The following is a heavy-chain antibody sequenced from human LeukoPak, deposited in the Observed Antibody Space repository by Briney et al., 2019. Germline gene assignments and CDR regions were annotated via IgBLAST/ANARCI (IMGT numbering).Heavy chain of an antibody. Sequence: SVRLPRAACGFTLRRYAMLGVRQAPGRGLEGVAVISYDGSNKYSADFLKGRFTICRENFKNTLHRQMNSLRAEDTAVYYCAMTIFGVVITPPFEYWGQGTLVTVSS. CDR3: AMTIFGVVITPPFEY. J-gene: IGHJ4*02. CDR2: ISYDGSNK. CDR1: GFTLRRYA. V-gene: IGHV3-30*01. D-gene: IGHD3-3*01.